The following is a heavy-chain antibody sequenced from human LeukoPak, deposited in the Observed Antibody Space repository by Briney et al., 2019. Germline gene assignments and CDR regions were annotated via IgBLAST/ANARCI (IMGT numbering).Heavy chain of an antibody. CDR3: AKGRYCSSTSCPFDY. V-gene: IGHV3-23*01. CDR1: GFTFSSYA. CDR2: ISGSGGST. Sequence: GGTLRLSCAASGFTFSSYAMSWVRQAPGKGLEWVSAISGSGGSTYYADSVKGRFTISRDNSKNTLYLQMNSLRAEDTAVYYCAKGRYCSSTSCPFDYWGQGTLVTVSS. J-gene: IGHJ4*02. D-gene: IGHD2-2*01.